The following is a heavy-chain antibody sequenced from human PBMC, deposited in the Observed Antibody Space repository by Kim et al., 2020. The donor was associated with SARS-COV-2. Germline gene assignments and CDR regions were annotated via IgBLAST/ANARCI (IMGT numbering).Heavy chain of an antibody. V-gene: IGHV6-1*01. CDR3: ARDLRSSSDAFDI. J-gene: IGHJ3*02. D-gene: IGHD6-6*01. Sequence: YAVSVKSRITINPDTSKNQFSLQLNSVTPEDTAVYYCARDLRSSSDAFDIWGQGTMVTVSS.